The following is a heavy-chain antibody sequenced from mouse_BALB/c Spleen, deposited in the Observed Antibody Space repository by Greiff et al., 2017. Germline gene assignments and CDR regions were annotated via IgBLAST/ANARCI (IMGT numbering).Heavy chain of an antibody. D-gene: IGHD4-1*02. CDR1: GYTFTSYW. J-gene: IGHJ3*01. V-gene: IGHV1S81*02. CDR3: ARFQLGDGASCAY. CDR2: INPSNGRT. Sequence: QVQLQQSGAELVKPGASVKLSCKASGYTFTSYWMHWVKQRPGQGLEWIGEINPSNGRTNYNEKFKSKATLTVDKSSSTAYMQLSSLTSEDSAVYYCARFQLGDGASCAYWGQGTLVTVSA.